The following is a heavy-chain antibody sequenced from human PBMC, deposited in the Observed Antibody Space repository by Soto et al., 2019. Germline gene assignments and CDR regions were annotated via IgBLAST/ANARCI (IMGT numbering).Heavy chain of an antibody. D-gene: IGHD3-16*02. V-gene: IGHV4-59*01. J-gene: IGHJ5*02. CDR1: GGSISSYY. CDR3: ARADRNWFGP. Sequence: SGGSISSYYWSWIRQPPGKGLEWIGYIYYSGSTNYNPSLKSRVTISVDTSKNQFSLKLSSVTAADTAVYYCARADRNWFGPWGQGTLVTVSS. CDR2: IYYSGST.